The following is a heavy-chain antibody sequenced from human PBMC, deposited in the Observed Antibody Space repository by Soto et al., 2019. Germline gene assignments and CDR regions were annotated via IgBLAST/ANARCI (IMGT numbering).Heavy chain of an antibody. Sequence: PSETLSLTCTVSGDSINSYYWTWIRQPPGKGLEWIGYIYDSGSTSYNPSLKSRLTISVDTSKNQFSLKLKSVTAADTAVYYCARGTKYYYQGMDVWGQGTTVTV. J-gene: IGHJ6*02. CDR1: GDSINSYY. V-gene: IGHV4-59*01. CDR3: ARGTKYYYQGMDV. CDR2: IYDSGST.